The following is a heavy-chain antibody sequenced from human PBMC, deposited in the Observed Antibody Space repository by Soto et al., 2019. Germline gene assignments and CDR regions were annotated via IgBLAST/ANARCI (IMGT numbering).Heavy chain of an antibody. CDR3: ASNPELSDAFDI. Sequence: QVQLVQSGAEVKKPGSSVKVSCKASGGTFSSYTISWVRQAPGQGLEWMGRIIPILGIANYAQKFQGRVTITADKSTSTDYMELSSLRSEDTAVYYCASNPELSDAFDIWGQGTMVTVSS. CDR2: IIPILGIA. V-gene: IGHV1-69*02. J-gene: IGHJ3*02. CDR1: GGTFSSYT. D-gene: IGHD1-26*01.